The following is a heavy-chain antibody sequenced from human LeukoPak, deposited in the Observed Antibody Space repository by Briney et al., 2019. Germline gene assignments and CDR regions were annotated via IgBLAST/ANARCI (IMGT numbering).Heavy chain of an antibody. D-gene: IGHD5-12*01. J-gene: IGHJ3*02. Sequence: SETLSLTCTVSGGSISGYNYYWGWVRQPPGKGLEWIGSIYYSGSTYYNPSLKSRVTISVDTSKNQFSLKLSSVTAADTAVYYCAILDIVATIRDDAFDIWGQGTMVTVSS. CDR2: IYYSGST. CDR1: GGSISGYNYY. CDR3: AILDIVATIRDDAFDI. V-gene: IGHV4-39*01.